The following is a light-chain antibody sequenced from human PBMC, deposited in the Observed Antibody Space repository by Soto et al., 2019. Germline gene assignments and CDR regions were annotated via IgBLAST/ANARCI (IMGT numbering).Light chain of an antibody. J-gene: IGLJ1*01. CDR2: SNN. Sequence: SLVTQPPPPSGTPGQRVTLSCSGSSSNIGSNTVNWYQQLPGTAPKLLIYSNNQRPSGVPDRFSGSKSGTSASLAISGLQSEDEADYYCAAWDDSLNGYVFGNGTKVTVL. CDR3: AAWDDSLNGYV. CDR1: SSNIGSNT. V-gene: IGLV1-44*01.